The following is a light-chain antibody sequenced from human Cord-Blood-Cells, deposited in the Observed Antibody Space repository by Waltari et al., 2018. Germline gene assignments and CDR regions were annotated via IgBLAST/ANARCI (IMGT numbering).Light chain of an antibody. CDR2: EGS. J-gene: IGLJ2*01. Sequence: QSALTQPASVSGSPGQSITISCTGTSSAVGSYNLVSWSQQHPGKAPKLMIYEGSKRPSGVSNRFSGSKSGNTASLTISGLQAEDEADYYCCSYAGSSTFVVFGGGTKLTVL. CDR1: SSAVGSYNL. V-gene: IGLV2-23*03. CDR3: CSYAGSSTFVV.